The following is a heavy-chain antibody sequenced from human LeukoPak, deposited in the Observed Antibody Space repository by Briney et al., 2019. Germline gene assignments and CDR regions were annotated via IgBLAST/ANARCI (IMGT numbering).Heavy chain of an antibody. CDR2: IRYDGSNK. Sequence: GGSLRLSCAASGFTFSSYGMHWVRQAPGKGLEWVAFIRYDGSNKYYADSVKGRFTISRDNSKNTLYLQMNSLRAEDTAVYYCAKMVYGSGSYLSATDDWGQGTLVTVSS. CDR3: AKMVYGSGSYLSATDD. D-gene: IGHD3-10*01. V-gene: IGHV3-30*02. J-gene: IGHJ4*02. CDR1: GFTFSSYG.